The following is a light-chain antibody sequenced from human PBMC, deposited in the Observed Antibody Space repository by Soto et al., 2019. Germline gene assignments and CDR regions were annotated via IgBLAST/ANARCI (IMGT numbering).Light chain of an antibody. V-gene: IGKV1-6*01. CDR2: AAS. CDR1: QGIRND. CDR3: LQKYFYPFT. Sequence: AIQMTQSPSSLSASVGDRVTITCRASQGIRNDLDWFQRKPGKAPKLLIYAASNLQSGVPARFSGSGSGTDFTLTISSLQPEDFATYYCLQKYFYPFTLGPGTKVDTK. J-gene: IGKJ3*01.